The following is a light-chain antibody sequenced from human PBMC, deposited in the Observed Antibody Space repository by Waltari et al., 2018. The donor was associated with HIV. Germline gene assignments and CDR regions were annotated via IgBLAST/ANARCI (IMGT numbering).Light chain of an antibody. V-gene: IGLV2-14*01. CDR2: EVN. CDR3: TSYTTSSTWV. Sequence: QSALTQPASVSGSPGQSITISCTGTSSDVGGYNFVSWYQHHPGKAPKLMVFEVNNRPSGISNRFSGSKSGNTAYLIISGLQLEDEADYYCTSYTTSSTWVFGGGTKLTVL. J-gene: IGLJ3*02. CDR1: SSDVGGYNF.